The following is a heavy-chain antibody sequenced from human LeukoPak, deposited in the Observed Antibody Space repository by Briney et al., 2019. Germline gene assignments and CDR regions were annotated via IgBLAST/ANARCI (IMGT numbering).Heavy chain of an antibody. J-gene: IGHJ4*02. V-gene: IGHV4-34*01. Sequence: PSETLSLTCAVYGGSFSGYYWSWIRQPPGKGLEWIGEINHSGSTNYNPSLKSRVTISVDTSKKQFSLKLSSVTAADTAVYYCARRRNVAPRFDYWGQGTLVTVSS. CDR3: ARRRNVAPRFDY. D-gene: IGHD6-6*01. CDR2: INHSGST. CDR1: GGSFSGYY.